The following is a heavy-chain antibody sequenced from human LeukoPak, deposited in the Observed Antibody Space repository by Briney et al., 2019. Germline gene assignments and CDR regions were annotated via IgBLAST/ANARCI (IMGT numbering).Heavy chain of an antibody. CDR2: ISRSGEST. Sequence: PGGSLRLSCAASGFRFSGFAMSWIRQAPGKGLEWVSSISRSGESTFYADSVRGRFTISRDNSKNTVSLQMESLRAEDTALYYCAKDYAVGSIDYWGQGTLVTVSS. D-gene: IGHD3-16*01. CDR1: GFRFSGFA. CDR3: AKDYAVGSIDY. J-gene: IGHJ4*02. V-gene: IGHV3-23*01.